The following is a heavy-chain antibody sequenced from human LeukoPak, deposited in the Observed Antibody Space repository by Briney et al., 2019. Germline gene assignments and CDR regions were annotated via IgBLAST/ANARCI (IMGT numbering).Heavy chain of an antibody. J-gene: IGHJ6*02. CDR2: ISSASSYT. CDR1: GFTFSDYY. D-gene: IGHD6-13*01. V-gene: IGHV3-11*06. CDR3: ARGSSSWYRDGMDV. Sequence: PGGSLRLSCAASGFTFSDYYMNWTRQAPGKGLEWVSYISSASSYTNYADSVKGRFTISRDNAKNSLYLQMNSLRAEDTAVYYCARGSSSWYRDGMDVWGQGTTVTVSS.